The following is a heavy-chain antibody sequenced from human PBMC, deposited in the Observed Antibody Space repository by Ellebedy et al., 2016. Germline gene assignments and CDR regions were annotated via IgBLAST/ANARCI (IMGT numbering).Heavy chain of an antibody. CDR2: ISGSGGSA. CDR1: GFTFRSSA. CDR3: AKDVLPDYGSGIFYPSDY. V-gene: IGHV3-23*01. J-gene: IGHJ4*02. Sequence: GESLKISCAASGFTFRSSAMTWVRQTPGKGLEWVSLISGSGGSAYYADSVKGRFTISRDNSKNTLYLQMNSLRAEDTAVYYCAKDVLPDYGSGIFYPSDYWGQGTLVTVSS. D-gene: IGHD3-10*01.